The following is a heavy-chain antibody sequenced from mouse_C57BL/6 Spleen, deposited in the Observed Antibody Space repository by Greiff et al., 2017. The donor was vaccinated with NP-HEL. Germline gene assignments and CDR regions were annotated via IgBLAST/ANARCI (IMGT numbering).Heavy chain of an antibody. CDR3: ARPTTVVAGFDY. Sequence: VQLQQSGPELVKPGASVKISCKASGYAFSSSWMNWVKQRPGKGLEWIGRIYPGDGDTNYNGKFKGKATLTAYKSSSTAYMQLSSLTSEDSAVYFCARPTTVVAGFDYWGQGTTLTVSS. D-gene: IGHD1-1*01. J-gene: IGHJ2*01. CDR2: IYPGDGDT. V-gene: IGHV1-82*01. CDR1: GYAFSSSW.